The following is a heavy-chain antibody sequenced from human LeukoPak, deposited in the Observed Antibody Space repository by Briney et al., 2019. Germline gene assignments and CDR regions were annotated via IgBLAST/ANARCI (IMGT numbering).Heavy chain of an antibody. CDR1: GFNLSGYH. CDR3: ARAPNYDYVWGSFRFSPRRWNYFDY. V-gene: IGHV3-11*04. Sequence: GSLRLSRAASGFNLSGYHLSWIRPAPGKGLEGVSNNCSNCSTLYYADSVKGRFTISRDNAKNSLYLQMNSLRAEDTAVYYCARAPNYDYVWGSFRFSPRRWNYFDYWGQGTLVTVSS. CDR2: NCSNCSTL. J-gene: IGHJ4*02. D-gene: IGHD3-16*02.